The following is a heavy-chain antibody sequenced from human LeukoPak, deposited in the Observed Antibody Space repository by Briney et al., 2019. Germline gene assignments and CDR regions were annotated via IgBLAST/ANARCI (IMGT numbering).Heavy chain of an antibody. D-gene: IGHD3-10*01. V-gene: IGHV3-74*01. CDR1: GFTFSSYW. J-gene: IGHJ3*02. CDR3: AIDFGELLNPLDAFDI. Sequence: PGGSLRLSCAASGFTFSSYWMHWVRQAPGKGLVWVSRINSDGSSTSYADSVKGRFTISRDNVKNTLYLQMNSLRAEDTAVYYCAIDFGELLNPLDAFDIWCHGTMVTVSS. CDR2: INSDGSST.